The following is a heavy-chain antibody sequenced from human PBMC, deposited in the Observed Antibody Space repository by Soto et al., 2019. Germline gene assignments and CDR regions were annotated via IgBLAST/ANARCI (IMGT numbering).Heavy chain of an antibody. J-gene: IGHJ4*02. D-gene: IGHD6-6*01. Sequence: PSETLSLTCTVSGDSITSSSHYWGWIRQPPGKGLECIANIYYDGNTYYNQSLKSRVAISLDTSKNQFSLRLNSVTAADSAVYYCARSSIEPRVFMYPFDSWGQGTLVTVS. CDR1: GDSITSSSHY. V-gene: IGHV4-39*01. CDR3: ARSSIEPRVFMYPFDS. CDR2: IYYDGNT.